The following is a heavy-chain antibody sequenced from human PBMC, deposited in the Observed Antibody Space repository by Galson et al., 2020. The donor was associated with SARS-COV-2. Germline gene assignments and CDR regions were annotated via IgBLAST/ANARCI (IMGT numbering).Heavy chain of an antibody. CDR1: GFTFSSYE. Sequence: TGGSLRLSCAASGFTFSSYEMNWVRQAPGKGLEWVSYISSSGSTIYYADSVKGRFTISRDNAKNSLYLQMNSLRAEDTAVYYCARDLSPHDFWSGYYTGGFGGYYYYGMDVWGQGTTVTVSS. V-gene: IGHV3-48*03. D-gene: IGHD3-3*01. CDR3: ARDLSPHDFWSGYYTGGFGGYYYYGMDV. J-gene: IGHJ6*02. CDR2: ISSSGSTI.